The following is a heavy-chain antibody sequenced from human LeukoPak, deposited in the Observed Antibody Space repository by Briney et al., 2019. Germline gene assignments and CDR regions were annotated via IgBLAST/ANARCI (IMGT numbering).Heavy chain of an antibody. V-gene: IGHV3-20*04. CDR1: GFTFDDYG. Sequence: GGSLRLSCAASGFTFDDYGMSWVRQAPGKGLEWVSGINWNGGSTDYADSVKGRFTISRDNAKNSLHLQMNSLRAEDTALYYCARVGGQQQLVAYYFDYWGQGTLVTVSS. CDR3: ARVGGQQQLVAYYFDY. J-gene: IGHJ4*02. CDR2: INWNGGST. D-gene: IGHD6-13*01.